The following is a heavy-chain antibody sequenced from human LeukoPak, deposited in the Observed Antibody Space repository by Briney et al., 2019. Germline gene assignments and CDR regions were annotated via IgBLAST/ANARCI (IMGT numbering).Heavy chain of an antibody. V-gene: IGHV1-2*02. D-gene: IGHD2-2*01. CDR1: GSTFNDYY. CDR2: INPNSGGT. Sequence: GASVKVSCKASGSTFNDYYMNWVRQAPGQGLEWMGWINPNSGGTNYAQRFQGRVTMTRDTSINTAYMELSRLTSDDTAVYYCASKGAGYCRSASCQGAFDIWGQGTMVTVSS. J-gene: IGHJ3*02. CDR3: ASKGAGYCRSASCQGAFDI.